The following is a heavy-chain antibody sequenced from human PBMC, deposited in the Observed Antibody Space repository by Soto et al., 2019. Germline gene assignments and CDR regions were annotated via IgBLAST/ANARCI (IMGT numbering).Heavy chain of an antibody. J-gene: IGHJ6*02. Sequence: PGGSLRLSCAASGFTFSSYAMSWVRQAPGKGLEWVSAISGSGGSTYYADSVKGRFTISRDNSKNTLYPQMNSLRAEDTAVYYCAKGEKYCTNGVCYTGARNGMDVWGQGTTVTVSS. CDR3: AKGEKYCTNGVCYTGARNGMDV. D-gene: IGHD2-8*01. CDR2: ISGSGGST. CDR1: GFTFSSYA. V-gene: IGHV3-23*01.